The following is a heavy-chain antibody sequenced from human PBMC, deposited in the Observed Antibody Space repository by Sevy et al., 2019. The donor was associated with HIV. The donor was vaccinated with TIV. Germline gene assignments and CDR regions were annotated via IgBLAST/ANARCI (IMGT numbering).Heavy chain of an antibody. CDR1: GFTFSSYA. CDR3: ARGGRYCSGGSCYSTSY. J-gene: IGHJ4*02. V-gene: IGHV3-23*01. D-gene: IGHD2-15*01. CDR2: ISGSGGST. Sequence: GGSLRLSCAASGFTFSSYAMSWVRQAPGKGLEWVSAISGSGGSTYYADSVKGRFTISRDNAKNSLYLQMNSLRAEDTAVYYCARGGRYCSGGSCYSTSYWGQGTLVTVSS.